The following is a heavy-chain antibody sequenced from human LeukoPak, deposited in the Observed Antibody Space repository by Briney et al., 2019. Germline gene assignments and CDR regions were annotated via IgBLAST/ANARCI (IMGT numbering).Heavy chain of an antibody. CDR3: ARGSRGAFDI. V-gene: IGHV3-7*01. CDR1: RFAFSSYW. CDR2: MKLDGGDK. D-gene: IGHD6-19*01. Sequence: GGSLRLSCAASRFAFSSYWMSWVRQAPGKGLEWVANMKLDGGDKYYVGSVKGRFTISGDNAKNSLYLQMNSLRADDMAVYYCARGSRGAFDIWGQGTMVTVSS. J-gene: IGHJ3*02.